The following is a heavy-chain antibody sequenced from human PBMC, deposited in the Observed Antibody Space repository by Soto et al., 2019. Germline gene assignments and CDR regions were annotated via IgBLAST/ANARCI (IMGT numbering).Heavy chain of an antibody. CDR1: GFTFSSYG. CDR2: ISYDGSNK. D-gene: IGHD6-13*01. CDR3: AEDPPRSRWPRAPVGY. V-gene: IGHV3-30*18. Sequence: GGSLILSCAASGFTFSSYGMHWVRQAPGKGLEWVAVISYDGSNKYYADSVKGRFTISRDNSKNTLYLQMNSLRVEDTAVYYCAEDPPRSRWPRAPVGYWGQGTLVTVSS. J-gene: IGHJ4*02.